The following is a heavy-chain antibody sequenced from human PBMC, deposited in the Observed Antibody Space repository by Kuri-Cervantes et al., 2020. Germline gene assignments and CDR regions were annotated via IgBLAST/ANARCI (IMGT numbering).Heavy chain of an antibody. J-gene: IGHJ6*02. CDR2: IWYDGSNK. CDR3: ARDLGLGYSSGWYAGYGMDV. Sequence: GESLKISCAASGFTFSSYGMHWVRQAPGKGLEWVAVIWYDGSNKYYADSVKGRFTISRDNSKNTLYLQMNSLRAEDTAVYYCARDLGLGYSSGWYAGYGMDVWGRGTTVTVSS. V-gene: IGHV3-33*01. D-gene: IGHD6-19*01. CDR1: GFTFSSYG.